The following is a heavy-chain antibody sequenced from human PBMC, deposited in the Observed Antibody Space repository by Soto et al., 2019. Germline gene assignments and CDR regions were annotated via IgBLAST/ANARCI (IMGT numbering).Heavy chain of an antibody. CDR3: AREGGYSYGFGY. CDR1: GYTFTSYD. CDR2: MNPNSGNT. Sequence: QVQLVQSGAEVKKPGASVKVSCKASGYTFTSYDINWVRQATGQGLEWMGWMNPNSGNTAYAQKFQSRVTMTRNTSISTDYMELSTLRSEDTAVYYCAREGGYSYGFGYWGQGTLVTVSS. J-gene: IGHJ4*02. D-gene: IGHD5-18*01. V-gene: IGHV1-8*01.